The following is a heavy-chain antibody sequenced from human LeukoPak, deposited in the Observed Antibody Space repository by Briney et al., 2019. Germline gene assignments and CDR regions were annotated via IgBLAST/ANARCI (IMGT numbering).Heavy chain of an antibody. J-gene: IGHJ6*03. CDR3: AREGSSSWYAYYYYYYMDV. V-gene: IGHV3-11*01. CDR1: GFTFSDYY. CDR2: ISSSGSTI. D-gene: IGHD6-13*01. Sequence: GGSLRLSCAASGFTFSDYYVSWIRQAPGKGLEWVSYISSSGSTIYYADSVKGRFTISRDNAKNSLYLQMNSLRAEDTAVYYCAREGSSSWYAYYYYYYMDVWGKGTTVTVSS.